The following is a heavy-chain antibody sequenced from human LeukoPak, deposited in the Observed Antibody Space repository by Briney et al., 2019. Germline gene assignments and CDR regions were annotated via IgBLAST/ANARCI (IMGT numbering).Heavy chain of an antibody. V-gene: IGHV3-23*01. CDR2: ITSGGST. CDR1: GFTFSSDA. D-gene: IGHD2-15*01. CDR3: AKYVVAASSYYFDY. J-gene: IGHJ4*02. Sequence: GGSLRLSCAASGFTFSSDAMSWVRQAPGKGLEWVSTITSGGSTYYPDSVKGRITISRDNSKNTLYLQMNSLTADDTAVYYCAKYVVAASSYYFDYWGQGTLVTVSS.